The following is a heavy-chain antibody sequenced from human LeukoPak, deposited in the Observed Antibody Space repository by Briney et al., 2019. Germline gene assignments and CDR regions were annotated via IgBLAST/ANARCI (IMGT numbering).Heavy chain of an antibody. D-gene: IGHD2-2*01. CDR1: GYTFTGYY. CDR3: ARGTEDIVVVPAAMGIFDY. V-gene: IGHV1-2*02. J-gene: IGHJ4*02. Sequence: GASVKVSCKASGYTFTGYYMHWVRQAPGQGLEWMGWINPNSGGTNYAQKVQGRVTMTRDTSISTAYMELSRLRSDDTAVYYCARGTEDIVVVPAAMGIFDYWGQGTLVTVSS. CDR2: INPNSGGT.